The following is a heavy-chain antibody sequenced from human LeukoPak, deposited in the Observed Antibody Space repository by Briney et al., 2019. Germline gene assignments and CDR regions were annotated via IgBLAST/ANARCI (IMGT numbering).Heavy chain of an antibody. CDR3: ARPTILTGYYNDY. D-gene: IGHD3-9*01. CDR2: INPNSGGT. J-gene: IGHJ4*02. Sequence: ASVKVSCKASGYTFTGYYMHWVRQAPGQGLEWMGWINPNSGGTNYAQKFQGRVTMTRDTSISTAYMELGRLRSDDTAVYYCARPTILTGYYNDYWGQGTLVTVSS. V-gene: IGHV1-2*02. CDR1: GYTFTGYY.